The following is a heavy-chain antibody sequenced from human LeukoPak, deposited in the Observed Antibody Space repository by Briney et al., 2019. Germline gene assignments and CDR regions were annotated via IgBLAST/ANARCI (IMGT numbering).Heavy chain of an antibody. V-gene: IGHV4-34*01. CDR3: ARRPRYSSGWYYFDS. D-gene: IGHD6-19*01. Sequence: SETLSLTCAVYGGSFSGDYWNWIRQPPGKGLEWIGEINHSGSTNSNPSLKSRVTISVDRSKNQFSLKPSSVTAADTAVYYCARRPRYSSGWYYFDSWGQGTLVTVSS. J-gene: IGHJ4*02. CDR2: INHSGST. CDR1: GGSFSGDY.